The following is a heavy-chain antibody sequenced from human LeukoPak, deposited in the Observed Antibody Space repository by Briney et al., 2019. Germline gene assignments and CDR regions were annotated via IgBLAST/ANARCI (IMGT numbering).Heavy chain of an antibody. Sequence: GGSLRLSCAASGFTISSNYMSWVRQAPGKGLEWVSAIYSGGSTYYADSVKGRFTISRDNSKNTLYLQMNSLRAEDTAAYYCARDDRGYSFDYWGQGTLVTVSS. CDR2: IYSGGST. CDR1: GFTISSNY. CDR3: ARDDRGYSFDY. V-gene: IGHV3-53*01. D-gene: IGHD5-18*01. J-gene: IGHJ4*02.